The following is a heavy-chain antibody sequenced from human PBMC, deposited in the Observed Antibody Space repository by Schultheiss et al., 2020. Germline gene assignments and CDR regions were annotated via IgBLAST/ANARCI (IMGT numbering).Heavy chain of an antibody. V-gene: IGHV1-46*01. J-gene: IGHJ3*02. CDR3: ARAPGRMREQRSPHAFDI. D-gene: IGHD6-25*01. CDR1: GYTFTGYY. CDR2: INPSGGST. Sequence: ASVKVSCKASGYTFTGYYMHWVRQATGQGLEWMGIINPSGGSTSYAQKFQGRVTMTRDTSTSTVYMELSSLRSEDTAVYYCARAPGRMREQRSPHAFDIWGQGTMVTVSS.